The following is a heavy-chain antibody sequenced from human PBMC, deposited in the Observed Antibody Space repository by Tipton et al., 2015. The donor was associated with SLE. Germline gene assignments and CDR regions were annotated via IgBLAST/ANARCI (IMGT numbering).Heavy chain of an antibody. Sequence: LRLSCTVSGGSIRSDDHYWTWIRQRPGKGLEWIGHISNSGTTNINPSLQSRVTMSVDTSKNQFSLKLSSVTAADTAVYYCAREKYSSSSFDYWGQGTLVTVSS. J-gene: IGHJ4*02. CDR3: AREKYSSSSFDY. V-gene: IGHV4-31*03. CDR1: GGSIRSDDHY. CDR2: ISNSGTT. D-gene: IGHD6-6*01.